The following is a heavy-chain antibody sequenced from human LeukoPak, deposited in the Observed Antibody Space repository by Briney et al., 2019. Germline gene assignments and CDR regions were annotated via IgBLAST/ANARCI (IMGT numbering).Heavy chain of an antibody. J-gene: IGHJ4*02. D-gene: IGHD3-16*01. CDR2: INQDGSEK. CDR1: GFTFSSHW. CDR3: ARDATPDGIIFDY. V-gene: IGHV3-7*05. Sequence: PGGSLRLSCAASGFTFSSHWMNWVRQAPGKGLEWVANINQDGSEKYYVDSVKGRVTISRDNAKNSLYLQMNSLRAEDTAVYYCARDATPDGIIFDYWGQGTLVTVSS.